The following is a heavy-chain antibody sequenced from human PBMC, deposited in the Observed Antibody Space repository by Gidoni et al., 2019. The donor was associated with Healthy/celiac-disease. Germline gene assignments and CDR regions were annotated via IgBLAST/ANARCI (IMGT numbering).Heavy chain of an antibody. V-gene: IGHV3-30*18. CDR1: VFTFRSYG. D-gene: IGHD6-19*01. Sequence: QVQLVESGGAVVQPGRSLRLSCAAAVFTFRSYGMHWVRQAPGKGLELVAVISYDGSNKYYADSVKGRFNICRDNFKNTLYLQMNSRRAEETAVYYCAKDSRSGWLYYFDYWGQGTLVTVSS. CDR3: AKDSRSGWLYYFDY. J-gene: IGHJ4*02. CDR2: ISYDGSNK.